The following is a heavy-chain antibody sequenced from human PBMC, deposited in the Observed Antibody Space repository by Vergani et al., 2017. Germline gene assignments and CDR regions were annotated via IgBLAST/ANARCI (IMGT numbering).Heavy chain of an antibody. V-gene: IGHV3-23*01. CDR2: VSGSSATP. CDR1: GFSFPGYA. CDR3: TKGSRGYTGYFFDY. Sequence: EVQLLDSGGGLVQPGGSLRLSCEASGFSFPGYAMSWVRQAPGKGLEWVSSVSGSSATPYYADSVKGRFIISRDNSKNTLHLQMNSLRADDTAVYYCTKGSRGYTGYFFDYCGQGTLATVSS. J-gene: IGHJ4*02. D-gene: IGHD5-12*01.